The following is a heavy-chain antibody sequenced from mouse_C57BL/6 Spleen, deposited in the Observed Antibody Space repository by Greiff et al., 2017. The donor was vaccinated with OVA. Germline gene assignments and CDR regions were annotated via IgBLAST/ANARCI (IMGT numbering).Heavy chain of an antibody. CDR2: ISSGSSTI. V-gene: IGHV5-17*01. CDR3: ARGGYGSSYYAMDY. Sequence: EVQRVESGGGLVKPGGSLKLSCAASGFTFSDYGMHWVRQAPEKGLEWVAYISSGSSTIYYADTVKGRFTISRDNAKNTLFLQMTSLRSEDTAMYYCARGGYGSSYYAMDYWGQGTSVTVSS. J-gene: IGHJ4*01. D-gene: IGHD1-1*01. CDR1: GFTFSDYG.